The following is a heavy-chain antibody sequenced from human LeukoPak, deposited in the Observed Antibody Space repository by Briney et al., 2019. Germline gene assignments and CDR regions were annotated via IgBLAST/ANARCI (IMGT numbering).Heavy chain of an antibody. D-gene: IGHD6-19*01. V-gene: IGHV3-33*01. CDR1: GFTFNNYD. Sequence: GGSLRLSCAASGFTFNNYDMHWVRQAPGKGLEWVAVIWYDGSDQCHSDSVKGRFTITRDNSKNTLYLQMSSQRTEDTAVYFCAVSRGSGWSEPDDWGKGTLVTVCS. J-gene: IGHJ4*02. CDR2: IWYDGSDQ. CDR3: AVSRGSGWSEPDD.